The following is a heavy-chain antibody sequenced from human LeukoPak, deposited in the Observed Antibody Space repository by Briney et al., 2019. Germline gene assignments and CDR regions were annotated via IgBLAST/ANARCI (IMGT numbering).Heavy chain of an antibody. J-gene: IGHJ4*02. D-gene: IGHD2-2*01. CDR1: GYTFTNYG. V-gene: IGHV1-18*04. CDR2: ISANNVET. CDR3: ARVPPSAHQLLSSDY. Sequence: ASVMGSCKASGYTFTNYGISWVRQPPGPGLEWMAWISANNVETRDAQNLQTRLTMTTDTSTSTAYMELRSLRPDDTAVYYCARVPPSAHQLLSSDYWGQGTQVTVSS.